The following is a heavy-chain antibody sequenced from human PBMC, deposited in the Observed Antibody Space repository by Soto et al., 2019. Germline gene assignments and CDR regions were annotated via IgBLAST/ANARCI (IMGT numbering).Heavy chain of an antibody. CDR2: IGVGSGNR. V-gene: IGHV1-58*01. CDR1: GFTFTSSA. J-gene: IGHJ4*02. Sequence: GASVKVSCKASGFTFTSSAVQWVRQARGQRLEWIGWIGVGSGNRHYAQKFQERVTITRDMSTNTAYMELSSLRSDDTAVYYCARDQYYDSSGYYYPFDYWGQGTLVTVSS. D-gene: IGHD3-22*01. CDR3: ARDQYYDSSGYYYPFDY.